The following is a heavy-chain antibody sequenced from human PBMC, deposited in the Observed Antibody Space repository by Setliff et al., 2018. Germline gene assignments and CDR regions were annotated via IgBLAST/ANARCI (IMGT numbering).Heavy chain of an antibody. J-gene: IGHJ6*03. D-gene: IGHD2-8*01. Sequence: SETLSLTCTVSGDSMSNYYWSWIRQPAGKGLEWIGHIQTSGTTNYNPSLKSRVTISVDTSKNQFSLKLSAVTAADTAVYFCAREDGPNYYYYYMDIWGKGTTVTVSS. CDR3: AREDGPNYYYYYMDI. V-gene: IGHV4-4*07. CDR2: IQTSGTT. CDR1: GDSMSNYY.